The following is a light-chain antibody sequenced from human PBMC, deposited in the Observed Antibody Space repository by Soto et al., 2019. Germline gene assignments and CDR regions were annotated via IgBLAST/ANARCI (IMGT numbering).Light chain of an antibody. Sequence: DIQMTQSPSTLSASVGDRVTITCRASQSISSWLAWYQQKPGKAPKLLIYDASSLESGVPSRFSGSGSRTEFALTISSLQPDDFATYYCQQYNSYSWTFGQVTKVEIK. CDR3: QQYNSYSWT. CDR1: QSISSW. J-gene: IGKJ1*01. V-gene: IGKV1-5*01. CDR2: DAS.